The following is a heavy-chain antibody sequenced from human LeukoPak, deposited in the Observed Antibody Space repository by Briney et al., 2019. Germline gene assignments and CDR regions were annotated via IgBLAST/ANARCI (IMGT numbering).Heavy chain of an antibody. V-gene: IGHV3-7*01. CDR3: AREAYSSGMYYFDY. CDR2: IKQDGSEK. D-gene: IGHD3-22*01. CDR1: GFTFSSYW. J-gene: IGHJ4*02. Sequence: GGSLRLSCAASGFTFSSYWMSWVRQAPGKGLEWVANIKQDGSEKYYVDSVKGRFTISRDNAKNSLYLQMDSLRAEDTAVYYCAREAYSSGMYYFDYWGQGTLVTVSS.